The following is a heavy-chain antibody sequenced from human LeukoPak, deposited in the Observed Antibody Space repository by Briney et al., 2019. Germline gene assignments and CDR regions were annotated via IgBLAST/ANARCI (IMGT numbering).Heavy chain of an antibody. CDR2: ISYDGSNK. D-gene: IGHD3-3*01. V-gene: IGHV3-30*03. Sequence: SEGSLRLSCAASGFTFSSYGMHWVRQAPGKGLEWVAVISYDGSNKYYADSVKGRFTISRDNAKNSLYLQMNSLRAEDTAVYYCASQEWSDGSYFDYWGQGTLVTVSS. CDR1: GFTFSSYG. J-gene: IGHJ4*02. CDR3: ASQEWSDGSYFDY.